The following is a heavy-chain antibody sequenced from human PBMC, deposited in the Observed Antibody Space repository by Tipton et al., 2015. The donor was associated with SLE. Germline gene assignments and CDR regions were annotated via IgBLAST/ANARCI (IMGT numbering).Heavy chain of an antibody. Sequence: TLSLTCTVSGGSISSYYWSWIRQPPGKGLEWIGYIYYSGSTYYNPSLKSRVTISVDTSKNQFSLKLSSVTAADTAVYYCARDHGIAAAGTHHWYFDLWGRGTLVTVSS. D-gene: IGHD6-13*01. V-gene: IGHV4-59*01. CDR1: GGSISSYY. CDR2: IYYSGST. J-gene: IGHJ2*01. CDR3: ARDHGIAAAGTHHWYFDL.